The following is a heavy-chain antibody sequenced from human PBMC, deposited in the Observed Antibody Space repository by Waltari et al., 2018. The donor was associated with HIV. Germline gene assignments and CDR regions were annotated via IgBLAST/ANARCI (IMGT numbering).Heavy chain of an antibody. J-gene: IGHJ4*02. D-gene: IGHD2-8*01. V-gene: IGHV3-23*01. CDR3: ARDRLHSNGLWDPAEH. Sequence: EVQLLESGGGLVQPGGSLRLSCAASGFPFSSYAMHWVRQAPEKGWEWVSGIGGGDDIYYAESVKGRFTISRDNSKNTVYLQRKSLRVEDTAIYYCARDRLHSNGLWDPAEHWGQGTLVTVSS. CDR2: IGGGDDI. CDR1: GFPFSSYA.